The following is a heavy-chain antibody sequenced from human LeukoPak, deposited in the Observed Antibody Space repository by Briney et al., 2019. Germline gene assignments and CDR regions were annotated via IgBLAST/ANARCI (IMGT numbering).Heavy chain of an antibody. CDR3: ARVIAAAGTYYYYYMDV. J-gene: IGHJ6*03. Sequence: KTSETLSLTCTVSGYSISSGYYWGWIRQPPGKGLEWIGYIYYSGSTNYNPSLKSRVTISVDTSKNQFSLKLSSVTAADTAVYYCARVIAAAGTYYYYYMDVWGKGTTVTVSS. V-gene: IGHV4-61*01. D-gene: IGHD6-13*01. CDR2: IYYSGST. CDR1: GYSISSGYY.